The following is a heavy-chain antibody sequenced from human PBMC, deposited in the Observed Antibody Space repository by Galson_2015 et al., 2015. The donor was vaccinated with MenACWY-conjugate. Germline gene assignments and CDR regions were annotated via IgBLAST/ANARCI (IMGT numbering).Heavy chain of an antibody. V-gene: IGHV3-66*02. CDR3: ARHLWPYWYSQF. J-gene: IGHJ2*01. CDR2: IYSGGST. Sequence: SLRLSCAASGFTVSSNYMSWVRQAPGKGLEWVSVIYSGGSTYYADSVKGRLTISRDNSKNTLYLQMNSLRAEDTAVYYCARHLWPYWYSQFWGRGTLVTVSS. D-gene: IGHD3-10*01. CDR1: GFTVSSNY.